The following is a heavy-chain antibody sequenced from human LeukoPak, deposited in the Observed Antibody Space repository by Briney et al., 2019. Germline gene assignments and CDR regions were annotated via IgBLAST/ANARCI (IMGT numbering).Heavy chain of an antibody. D-gene: IGHD3-10*01. CDR2: IKQDGGEK. J-gene: IGHJ4*02. CDR1: GFTFSNYQ. V-gene: IGHV3-7*05. CDR3: ARWFSGSGGWVLDY. Sequence: GGSLRLSRVGSGFTFSNYQMNWVRQAPGKGLEWVAKIKQDGGEKHYVDSVKGRFTISRDNAKNSLYLQMSSLSAEDTAVYYCARWFSGSGGWVLDYWGQGTLVTVSS.